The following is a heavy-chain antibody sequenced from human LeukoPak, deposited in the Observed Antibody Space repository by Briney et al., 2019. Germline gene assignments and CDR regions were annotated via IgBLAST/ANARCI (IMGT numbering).Heavy chain of an antibody. CDR1: GGSISSGGYY. CDR3: ARRERTSTSYYYYYMDV. CDR2: IYYSGST. J-gene: IGHJ6*03. D-gene: IGHD2-2*01. V-gene: IGHV4-31*03. Sequence: PSQTLSLTCTVSGGSISSGGYYWGWIRQHPGKGLEWIGYIYYSGSTYYNPSLKSRVTISVDTSKNQFSLKLNSVTAADTAVYYCARRERTSTSYYYYYMDVWGKGTAVTVSS.